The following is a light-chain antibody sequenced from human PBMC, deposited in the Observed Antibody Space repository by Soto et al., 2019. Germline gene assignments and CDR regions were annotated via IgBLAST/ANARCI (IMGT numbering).Light chain of an antibody. Sequence: QSALTQPASVSGSPGQSITISCTGTSSDVGGYNSVSWYQQPPGKAPKLMIYDVSNRPSGVSNRFSGSKSGITASLTISGLQAEDEADYYCSSYTSSITLVFGGGTKLAVL. J-gene: IGLJ2*01. V-gene: IGLV2-14*01. CDR3: SSYTSSITLV. CDR2: DVS. CDR1: SSDVGGYNS.